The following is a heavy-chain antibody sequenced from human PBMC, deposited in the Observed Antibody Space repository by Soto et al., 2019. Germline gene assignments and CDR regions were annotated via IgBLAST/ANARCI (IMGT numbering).Heavy chain of an antibody. Sequence: SETLSLTCTVSGGSISSYYWSWIRQPPRKGLEWIGYIYYSGSTNYNPSLKSRVTISVDTSKNQFSLKLSSVTAADTAVYYCARSSQYSYDSSEGNFDSWGRGTLVTVSS. CDR3: ARSSQYSYDSSEGNFDS. CDR1: GGSISSYY. J-gene: IGHJ4*02. D-gene: IGHD3-22*01. CDR2: IYYSGST. V-gene: IGHV4-59*01.